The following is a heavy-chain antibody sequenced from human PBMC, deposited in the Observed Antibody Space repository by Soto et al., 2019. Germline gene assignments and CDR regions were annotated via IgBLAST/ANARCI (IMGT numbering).Heavy chain of an antibody. CDR3: ARVFNGADWSAFDI. Sequence: QVQLQESGPGLVKPSETLSLTCTVSGGSISSYNWSWIRQPPGKGLEWIGYIYYSGSTNYNPSLKSRVTISVDTSKNQFSLKLSSVTAADTAVYYCARVFNGADWSAFDIWGQGTMVTVSS. D-gene: IGHD3-9*01. CDR1: GGSISSYN. CDR2: IYYSGST. J-gene: IGHJ3*02. V-gene: IGHV4-59*01.